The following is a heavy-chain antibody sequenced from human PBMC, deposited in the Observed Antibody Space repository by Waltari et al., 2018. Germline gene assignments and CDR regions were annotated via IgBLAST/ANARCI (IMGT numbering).Heavy chain of an antibody. CDR3: TRYGDYSSSSGY. CDR2: IRSKANNYAT. J-gene: IGHJ4*02. Sequence: EVQLVESGGGLVQPGGSLKLSCAASGLTFSDSTMHWVRQASGKGLEWVGRIRSKANNYATAYAASVKGRFTISRDDSKNTAYLQMNSLRIGDTAVYYCTRYGDYSSSSGYWGQGTLVTVSS. V-gene: IGHV3-73*02. CDR1: GLTFSDST. D-gene: IGHD6-6*01.